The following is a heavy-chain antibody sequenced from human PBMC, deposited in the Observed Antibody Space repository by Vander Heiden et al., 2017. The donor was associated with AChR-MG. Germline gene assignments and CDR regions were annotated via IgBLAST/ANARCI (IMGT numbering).Heavy chain of an antibody. V-gene: IGHV4-59*01. CDR2: IYYSGST. J-gene: IGHJ3*02. D-gene: IGHD3-3*01. Sequence: QVQLQESGPGLVKPSETLSLTCTVSGGSISSYYWSWIRQPPGKGLEWIGYIYYSGSTNYNPSLKSRVTISVDTSKNQFSLKLSSVTAADTAVYYCARGRYYDFWSGTYDAFDIWGQGTMVTVSS. CDR3: ARGRYYDFWSGTYDAFDI. CDR1: GGSISSYY.